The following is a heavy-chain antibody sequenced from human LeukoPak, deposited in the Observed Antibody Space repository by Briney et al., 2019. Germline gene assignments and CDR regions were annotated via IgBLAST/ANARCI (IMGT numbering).Heavy chain of an antibody. D-gene: IGHD3-9*01. J-gene: IGHJ6*02. CDR2: IFSGGST. CDR1: GFTVSSNY. V-gene: IGHV3-53*01. Sequence: PGGSLRLSCAASGFTVSSNYMSWVRQAPGKGLEWVSIIFSGGSTYYADSVKGRFTISRDNSKNTLYLQMNSLRAEDTAVYYCARGSNDWIGMDVWGQGTTVTVSS. CDR3: ARGSNDWIGMDV.